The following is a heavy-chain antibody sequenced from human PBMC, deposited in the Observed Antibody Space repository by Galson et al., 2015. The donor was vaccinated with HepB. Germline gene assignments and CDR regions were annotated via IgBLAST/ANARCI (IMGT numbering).Heavy chain of an antibody. V-gene: IGHV3-30-3*01. CDR1: GFTFNTYT. Sequence: SLRLSCAASGFTFNTYTMQWVRRAPGKGLEWVAAISSAGNNQFHADSVKGRFTFSRDNSDNMLYLQMSSLRVEDTAVYYCARDAMGRGSGSYSAFDYWGLGTLVTVSS. CDR2: ISSAGNNQ. CDR3: ARDAMGRGSGSYSAFDY. J-gene: IGHJ4*02. D-gene: IGHD1-26*01.